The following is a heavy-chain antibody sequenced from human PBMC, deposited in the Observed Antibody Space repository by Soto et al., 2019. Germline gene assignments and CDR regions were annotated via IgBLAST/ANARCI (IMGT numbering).Heavy chain of an antibody. CDR3: AILSFAHDSSGYHIFDY. J-gene: IGHJ4*02. CDR1: GFSFNTYW. Sequence: GEALKIYCQASGFSFNTYWFIWVRQMPGKTLACVERIDPIGYFSYYSPSFEGPATMSVVRSIIAAYLEWCSLKASDSAMYYCAILSFAHDSSGYHIFDYWGLGTLVTVSS. CDR2: IDPIGYFS. D-gene: IGHD3-22*01. V-gene: IGHV5-10-1*01.